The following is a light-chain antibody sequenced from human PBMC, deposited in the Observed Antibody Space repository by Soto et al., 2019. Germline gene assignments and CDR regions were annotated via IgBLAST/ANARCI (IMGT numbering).Light chain of an antibody. CDR1: QSLVYNDGNTY. J-gene: IGKJ2*01. CDR3: MQGTHWPYT. Sequence: DIVMTQSPLSLPVTLGQPASISCRYSQSLVYNDGNTYLTWLQQRPGQSPRGLIYKDSDRDSGVPDRFSGRESGTGCTLKIRMGEDEGNGVYYCMQGTHWPYTFGQGTKLDIK. V-gene: IGKV2-30*01. CDR2: KDS.